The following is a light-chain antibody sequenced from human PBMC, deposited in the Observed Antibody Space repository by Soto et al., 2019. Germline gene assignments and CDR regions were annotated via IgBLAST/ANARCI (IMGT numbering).Light chain of an antibody. V-gene: IGLV1-51*01. CDR2: DNH. Sequence: QAVVTQPPSVSAAPGQKVTISCSGSSSNIGNNYVSWYQQLPGTAPKLLIYDNHKGPSGIPDRFSGSKSGTSATLGITGLQTGDEADYYCGTWDNSLSAVVFGGGTKLTVL. CDR3: GTWDNSLSAVV. J-gene: IGLJ2*01. CDR1: SSNIGNNY.